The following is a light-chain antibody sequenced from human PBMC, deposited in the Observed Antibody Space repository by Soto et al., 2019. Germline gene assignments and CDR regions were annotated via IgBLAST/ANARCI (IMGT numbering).Light chain of an antibody. Sequence: EIVLTQSPGTLSLSPGARATLSCRASPSVSSSYLAWYQQKPGQAPRLLIYGASSRATGIPDRFSGSGSGTDFTLTISRLEPEDFAVYYCQQYGTSPRTFGQGTKVEI. CDR3: QQYGTSPRT. V-gene: IGKV3-20*01. J-gene: IGKJ1*01. CDR2: GAS. CDR1: PSVSSSY.